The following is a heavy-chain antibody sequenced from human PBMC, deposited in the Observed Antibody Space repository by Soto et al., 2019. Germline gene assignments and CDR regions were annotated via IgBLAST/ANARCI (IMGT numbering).Heavy chain of an antibody. J-gene: IGHJ4*02. CDR1: GGSISSYY. V-gene: IGHV4-59*01. D-gene: IGHD5-18*01. Sequence: ETLSLTCTVSGGSISSYYWSWIRQPPGKGLEWIGYIYYSGSTNYNPSLKSRVTISVDTSKNQFSLKLSSVTAADTAVYYCARDNGPMVTDIWGQGTLVTVSS. CDR2: IYYSGST. CDR3: ARDNGPMVTDI.